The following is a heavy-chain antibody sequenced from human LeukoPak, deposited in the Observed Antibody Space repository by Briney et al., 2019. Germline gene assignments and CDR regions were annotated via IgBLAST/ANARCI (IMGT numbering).Heavy chain of an antibody. J-gene: IGHJ4*02. D-gene: IGHD1-26*01. CDR2: IYYSGST. V-gene: IGHV4-59*12. Sequence: SETLSLTCTVSGGSISSYYWSWIRQPPGKGLEWIGYIYYSGSTNYNPSLKSRVTISVDTSKNQFSLKLSSVTAADTAVYYCAREGSGSYGHYWGQGTLVTVSS. CDR3: AREGSGSYGHY. CDR1: GGSISSYY.